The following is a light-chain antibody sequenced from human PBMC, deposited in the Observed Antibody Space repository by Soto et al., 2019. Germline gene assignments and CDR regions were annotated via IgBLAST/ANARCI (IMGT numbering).Light chain of an antibody. Sequence: DRQITKNPSSLSASVGDRVTITCRASQSISSYLNWYQQKPGEAPKLLIYAASSLQSGVPSRFSGSGSGTDFTLTISSLQPEDFATYYCQQSYSTPRTFGQGTTVDIK. CDR2: AAS. CDR3: QQSYSTPRT. V-gene: IGKV1-39*01. J-gene: IGKJ1*01. CDR1: QSISSY.